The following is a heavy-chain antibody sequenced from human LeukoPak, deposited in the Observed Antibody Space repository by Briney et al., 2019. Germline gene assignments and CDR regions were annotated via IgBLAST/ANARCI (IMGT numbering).Heavy chain of an antibody. CDR1: GGSISSYY. V-gene: IGHV4-59*01. J-gene: IGHJ4*02. D-gene: IGHD2-2*01. CDR2: IYYSGST. Sequence: SETLSLTCTVSGGSISSYYWSWIRQPPGKGLEWIGDIYYSGSTNYNPSLKSRVTISVDTSKNQFSLKLSSVTAADTAVYYCARAGLWYQFDYWGQGTLVTVSS. CDR3: ARAGLWYQFDY.